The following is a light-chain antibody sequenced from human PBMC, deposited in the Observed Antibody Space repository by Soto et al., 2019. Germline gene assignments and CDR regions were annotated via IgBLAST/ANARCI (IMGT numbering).Light chain of an antibody. V-gene: IGKV1-5*01. Sequence: DIQMTQSPSTLSAFVGDRVTMTCRGSQSISSWLAWYQQKPGKAPKLLIYDVSSLESGVPSRFSGSGSGTEFTLTISSLQPDDVATYHCQQYHSFYSFGQGTKLAIK. CDR2: DVS. CDR1: QSISSW. J-gene: IGKJ2*03. CDR3: QQYHSFYS.